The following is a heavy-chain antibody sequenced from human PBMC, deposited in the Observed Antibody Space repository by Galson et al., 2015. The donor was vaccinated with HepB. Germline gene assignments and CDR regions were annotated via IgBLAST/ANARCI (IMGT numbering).Heavy chain of an antibody. CDR2: IWYDGSNK. CDR1: GFTFSSYG. V-gene: IGHV3-33*01. CDR3: ARDSGATVEYFQH. Sequence: SLRLSCAESGFTFSSYGMHWVRQAPGKGLEWVAVIWYDGSNKYYADSVKGRFTISRDNSKNTLYLQMNSLRAEDTAVYYCARDSGATVEYFQHWGQGTLVTVSS. J-gene: IGHJ1*01. D-gene: IGHD1-26*01.